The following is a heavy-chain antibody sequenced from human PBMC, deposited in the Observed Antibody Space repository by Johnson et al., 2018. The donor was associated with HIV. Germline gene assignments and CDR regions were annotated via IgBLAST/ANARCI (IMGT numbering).Heavy chain of an antibody. Sequence: VQLVESGGGLVQPGRSLRLSCAASGFTFDDYAMNWVRQAQGKGLEWVSGISWNSGSIAYADSVKGRFTISRDNAKKSLYLQMNSLRAEDTALYYCTRDTYIHRVTVTESAFDIWGQGTMVTVSS. V-gene: IGHV3-9*01. CDR1: GFTFDDYA. CDR3: TRDTYIHRVTVTESAFDI. D-gene: IGHD4-11*01. J-gene: IGHJ3*02. CDR2: ISWNSGSI.